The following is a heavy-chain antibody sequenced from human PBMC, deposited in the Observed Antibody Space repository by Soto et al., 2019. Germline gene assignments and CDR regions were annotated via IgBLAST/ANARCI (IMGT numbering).Heavy chain of an antibody. Sequence: QVQLVQSGAEMKEPGSSVKVSCKTSGGTFSSSAISWLRQAPGQGLEWMGGIIPLFRTPDYAQKFQGRVTIAAAESTSTDYMEMSSLRSEDTAVYYCARDNDRLQLGGNYYYILDVWGQGTTITVSS. J-gene: IGHJ6*02. CDR2: IIPLFRTP. CDR3: ARDNDRLQLGGNYYYILDV. CDR1: GGTFSSSA. D-gene: IGHD4-4*01. V-gene: IGHV1-69*12.